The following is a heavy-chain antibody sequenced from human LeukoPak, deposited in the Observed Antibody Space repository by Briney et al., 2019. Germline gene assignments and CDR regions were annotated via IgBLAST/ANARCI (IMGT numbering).Heavy chain of an antibody. Sequence: GGSLRLSCAASGFTFSDYYMSWIRQAPGKGLEWVSYISSSGSTIYYADSVKGRFTISRDNAKNSLYLQMNSLRAEDTAVYYXXXXXXXXXXXGSCYSRALDYWGQGTLVTVSS. J-gene: IGHJ4*02. CDR2: ISSSGSTI. CDR1: GFTFSDYY. V-gene: IGHV3-11*01. CDR3: XXXXXXXXXXGSCYSRALDY. D-gene: IGHD2-15*01.